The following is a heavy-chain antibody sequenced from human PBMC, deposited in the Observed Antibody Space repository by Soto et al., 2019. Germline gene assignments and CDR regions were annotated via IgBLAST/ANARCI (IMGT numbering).Heavy chain of an antibody. CDR1: GFTFSNAW. D-gene: IGHD6-13*01. V-gene: IGHV3-15*01. Sequence: GWSLRLSCAASGFTFSNAWMSWVRQAPGKGLEWVGRIKSKTDGGTTDYAAPVKGRFTISRDDSKNTLYLQMNSLKTEDTAVYYCTTDPTGIAAAGTNPWGQGTLVTSPQ. CDR3: TTDPTGIAAAGTNP. J-gene: IGHJ5*02. CDR2: IKSKTDGGTT.